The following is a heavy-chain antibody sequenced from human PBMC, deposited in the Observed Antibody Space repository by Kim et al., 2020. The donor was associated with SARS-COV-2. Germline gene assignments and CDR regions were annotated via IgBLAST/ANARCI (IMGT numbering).Heavy chain of an antibody. CDR1: GFTFSSYS. D-gene: IGHD6-13*01. CDR2: ISSSSSYI. J-gene: IGHJ6*02. Sequence: GGSLRLSCAASGFTFSSYSMNWVRQAPGKGLEWVSSISSSSSYIYYADSVKGRFTISRDNAKNSLYLQMNSLRAEDTAVYYCARDLSSSWPPGYYYYYGMDVWGQGTTVTVSS. V-gene: IGHV3-21*01. CDR3: ARDLSSSWPPGYYYYYGMDV.